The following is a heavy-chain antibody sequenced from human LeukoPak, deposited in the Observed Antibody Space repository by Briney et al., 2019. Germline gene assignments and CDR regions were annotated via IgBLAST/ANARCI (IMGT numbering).Heavy chain of an antibody. Sequence: GGSLRLSCAASGFTFSSYSMNWVRQAPGKGLEWVSYISSSSSTIYYADSVKGRFTISRDNAKNSLYLQMNSLRAEDTAVYYCARAGSGRSPDWFDPWGQGTLVTVSS. CDR1: GFTFSSYS. CDR2: ISSSSSTI. CDR3: ARAGSGRSPDWFDP. D-gene: IGHD1-26*01. J-gene: IGHJ5*02. V-gene: IGHV3-48*01.